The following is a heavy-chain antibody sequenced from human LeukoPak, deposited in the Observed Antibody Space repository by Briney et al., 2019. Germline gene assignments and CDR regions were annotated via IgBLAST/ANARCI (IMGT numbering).Heavy chain of an antibody. CDR3: ASWDPYYDSSGHDAFDI. CDR1: GYSFTSYW. D-gene: IGHD3-22*01. CDR2: IYPGDSDT. Sequence: GESLKISCNGSGYSFTSYWIGWVRQMPGKGLEWMGIIYPGDSDTRYSPSFQGQVTISADKSISTAYLQWSSLKASDTAMYYCASWDPYYDSSGHDAFDIWGQGTVVTVSS. J-gene: IGHJ3*02. V-gene: IGHV5-51*01.